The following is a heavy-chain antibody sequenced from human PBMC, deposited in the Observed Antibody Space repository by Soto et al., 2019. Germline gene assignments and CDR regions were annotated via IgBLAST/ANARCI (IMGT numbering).Heavy chain of an antibody. Sequence: GESLKSSGKGSGYSFTIYRISWELQRPWKGLEWMGIIYPGDSDTRYSPSFQGQVTISADKSISTAYLQWSSLKASDTAMYYCARPRRYYYDSKGAFEIWGQGAMVTVSS. D-gene: IGHD3-22*01. CDR1: GYSFTIYR. CDR3: ARPRRYYYDSKGAFEI. CDR2: IYPGDSDT. J-gene: IGHJ3*02. V-gene: IGHV5-51*01.